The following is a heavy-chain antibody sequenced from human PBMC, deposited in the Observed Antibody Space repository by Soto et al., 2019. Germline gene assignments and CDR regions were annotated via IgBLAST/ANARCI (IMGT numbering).Heavy chain of an antibody. V-gene: IGHV4-39*01. D-gene: IGHD6-19*01. CDR2: IYYSGST. J-gene: IGHJ4*02. CDR1: GGSISSSSYY. Sequence: TSETMSLTCTVSGGSISSSSYYWGWIRQPPGKGLEWIGTIYYSGSTYYNPSLKSRVTISVDTSKNQFSLKLSSVTAADTAVYYCARHAYRSGWADHWGQGTLVTVS. CDR3: ARHAYRSGWADH.